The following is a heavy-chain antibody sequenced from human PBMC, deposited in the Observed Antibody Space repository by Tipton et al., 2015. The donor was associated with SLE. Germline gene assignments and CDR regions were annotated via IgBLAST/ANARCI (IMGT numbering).Heavy chain of an antibody. D-gene: IGHD5-12*01. CDR3: ARRGVGDSGSDWDAFDI. J-gene: IGHJ3*02. CDR2: IYPGDSDT. V-gene: IGHV5-51*03. CDR1: GYSFTTYW. Sequence: VQLVQSGAEVKKPGESLKISCKGSGYSFTTYWIGWVRQVPGKGLEWVGIIYPGDSDTRYSPSFQGQVPISADKSISTAYLQWSSLKASDTSIYYCARRGVGDSGSDWDAFDIWGQGTMVTVSS.